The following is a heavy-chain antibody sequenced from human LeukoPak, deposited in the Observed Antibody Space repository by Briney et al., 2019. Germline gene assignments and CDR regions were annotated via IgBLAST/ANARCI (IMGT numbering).Heavy chain of an antibody. CDR2: IYTSGST. CDR1: GGSISSYY. CDR3: ARENYDILTGYPHFDY. Sequence: SETRSLTCTVSGGSISSYYWSWIRQPAGKGLEWIGRIYTSGSTNYNPSLKSRVTMSVDTSKNQFSLKLSSVTAADTAVYYCARENYDILTGYPHFDYWGQGTLVTVSS. D-gene: IGHD3-9*01. V-gene: IGHV4-4*07. J-gene: IGHJ4*02.